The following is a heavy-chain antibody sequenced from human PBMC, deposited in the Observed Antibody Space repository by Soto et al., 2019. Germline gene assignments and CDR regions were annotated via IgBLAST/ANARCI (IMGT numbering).Heavy chain of an antibody. D-gene: IGHD3-10*01. V-gene: IGHV4-59*01. Sequence: SETLSLTCTVSNGSLSSNYWSWIRQSPGKGLGWIGNIYYSGSTNYNPSRKSRVTMSVDTSKNQFTLKLSSVTAADTGVYFCARSFMVPVDFFGYRGQGTPVTVSS. CDR3: ARSFMVPVDFFGY. CDR2: IYYSGST. J-gene: IGHJ4*02. CDR1: NGSLSSNY.